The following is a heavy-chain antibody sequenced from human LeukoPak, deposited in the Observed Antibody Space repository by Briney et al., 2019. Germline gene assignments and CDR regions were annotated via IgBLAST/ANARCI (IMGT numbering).Heavy chain of an antibody. J-gene: IGHJ4*02. Sequence: GGSLRLSCAASGFTFDDYGMSWVRQAPGKGLEWVSAISGSGGSTYYADSVKGRFTISRDNSKNTLYLQMNCLRAEDTAVYYCAKVPGYYYDSSGLPDYWGQGTLVTVSS. D-gene: IGHD3-22*01. V-gene: IGHV3-23*01. CDR3: AKVPGYYYDSSGLPDY. CDR1: GFTFDDYG. CDR2: ISGSGGST.